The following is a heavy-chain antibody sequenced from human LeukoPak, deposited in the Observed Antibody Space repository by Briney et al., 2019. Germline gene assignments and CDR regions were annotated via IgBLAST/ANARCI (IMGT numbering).Heavy chain of an antibody. CDR2: IYPGDSDT. CDR3: ARRCSGNCYSFDH. V-gene: IGHV5-51*01. CDR1: GYSFSSYW. Sequence: GESLKISCKGSGYSFSSYWIGWVRQMPGKGPEWMGVIYPGDSDTRYSPSFQGQVTISADTSISTAYLQWSSLKASDSAMYYCARRCSGNCYSFDHWGQGSLVTVSS. D-gene: IGHD2-21*02. J-gene: IGHJ4*02.